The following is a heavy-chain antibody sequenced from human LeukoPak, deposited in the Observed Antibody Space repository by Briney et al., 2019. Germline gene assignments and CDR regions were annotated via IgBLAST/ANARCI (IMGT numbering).Heavy chain of an antibody. Sequence: GGSLRLSFASSGLTFSFYIMNWVRQAPGKGLEWISSISSSSNYIYYADSVKGRFTISRDNTKNSLYLQMNSLRADDTAMYYCARDLHGESCTTPNCSWGQGTLVTVSS. D-gene: IGHD3-10*01. CDR2: ISSSSNYI. J-gene: IGHJ4*02. V-gene: IGHV3-21*01. CDR3: ARDLHGESCTTPNCS. CDR1: GLTFSFYI.